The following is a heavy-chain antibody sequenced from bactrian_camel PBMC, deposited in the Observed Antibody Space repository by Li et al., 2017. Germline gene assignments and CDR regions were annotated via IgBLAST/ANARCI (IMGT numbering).Heavy chain of an antibody. J-gene: IGHJ4*01. CDR2: IDRDGVT. CDR3: AADPVVCTWCNGAQCPERFCR. V-gene: IGHV3S53*01. CDR1: GKTNVLNC. D-gene: IGHD2*01. Sequence: HVQLVESGGGSVQPGGSLNLSCAATGKTNVLNCMGWFRQVPGKEREGVAVIDRDGVTYYADSVKGRFTISQDNAKTTLYLQMNNLKPEDTAMYYCAADPVVCTWCNGAQCPERFCRWGQGTQVTVS.